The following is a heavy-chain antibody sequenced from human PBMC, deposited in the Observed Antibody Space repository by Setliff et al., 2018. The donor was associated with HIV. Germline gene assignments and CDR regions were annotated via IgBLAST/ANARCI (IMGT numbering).Heavy chain of an antibody. Sequence: SETLSLTCAVYGYSISSGYYWGWIRQPPGKGLEWIGSIYHSGSTYYNPSLKSRVTISVDTSKNQFSLKLSSVTAADTAVYYCARDIPYCITGNGWFDPWGQGTLVTVSS. J-gene: IGHJ5*02. CDR2: IYHSGST. CDR3: ARDIPYCITGNGWFDP. CDR1: GYSISSGYY. V-gene: IGHV4-38-2*02. D-gene: IGHD1-20*01.